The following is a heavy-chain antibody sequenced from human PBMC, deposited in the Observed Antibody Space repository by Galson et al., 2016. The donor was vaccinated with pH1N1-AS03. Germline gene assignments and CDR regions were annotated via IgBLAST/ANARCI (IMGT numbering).Heavy chain of an antibody. Sequence: TLSLTCAVSGYSISSGYYWGWIRQPPGKGLEWIESMYYSGSTYYNPSLKSRVTISVDTSKNKFSLKLSSVTAADTAVYYCARLWIQPSQRGAFDIWGQGTMVTVSS. CDR2: MYYSGST. CDR1: GYSISSGYY. J-gene: IGHJ3*02. D-gene: IGHD5-18*01. CDR3: ARLWIQPSQRGAFDI. V-gene: IGHV4-38-2*01.